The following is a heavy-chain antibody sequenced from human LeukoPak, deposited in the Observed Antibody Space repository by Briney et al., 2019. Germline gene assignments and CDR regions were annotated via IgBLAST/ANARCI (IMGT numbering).Heavy chain of an antibody. V-gene: IGHV4-34*01. Sequence: SETLSLTCAVYGGSFSGYYWSWIRQTPGKGLEWIGEINHSGSTNYNPSLKSRVTISVDTSKNQFSLKLSSVTAADTAVYFCARNPPATAEFYFDYWGQGTLVTVSS. CDR2: INHSGST. CDR3: ARNPPATAEFYFDY. J-gene: IGHJ4*02. CDR1: GGSFSGYY. D-gene: IGHD1-14*01.